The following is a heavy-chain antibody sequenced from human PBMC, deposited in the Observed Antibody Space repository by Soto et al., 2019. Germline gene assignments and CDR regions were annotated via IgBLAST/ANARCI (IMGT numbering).Heavy chain of an antibody. CDR2: IYYSGST. J-gene: IGHJ6*03. CDR3: ARERITIFGVVNYYYYYYMDV. D-gene: IGHD3-3*01. Sequence: QVQLQESGPGLVKPSQTLSLTCTVSGGSISSGGYYWSWIRQHPGKGLEWIGYIYYSGSTYYNPSLKSRVTISGDTSKNQFSLKLSSVTAADTAVYYCARERITIFGVVNYYYYYYMDVWGKGTTVTVSS. CDR1: GGSISSGGYY. V-gene: IGHV4-31*03.